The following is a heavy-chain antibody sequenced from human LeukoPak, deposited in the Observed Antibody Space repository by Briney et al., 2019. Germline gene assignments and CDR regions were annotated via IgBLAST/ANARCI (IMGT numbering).Heavy chain of an antibody. CDR3: ARDRAGGSVY. CDR2: INQDGSEK. V-gene: IGHV3-7*01. J-gene: IGHJ4*02. CDR1: GFTFSSYW. Sequence: GGSLRLSCAASGFTFSSYWMSWVRQAPGKGLEWVANINQDGSEKYSVDSVKGRFTISRDNAKNSLYLQMNSLRAEDTALYYCARDRAGGSVYWGQGTLVTVPS. D-gene: IGHD1-14*01.